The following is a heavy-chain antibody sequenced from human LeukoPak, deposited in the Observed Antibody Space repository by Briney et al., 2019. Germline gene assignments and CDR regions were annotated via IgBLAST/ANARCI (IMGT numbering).Heavy chain of an antibody. D-gene: IGHD5-18*01. V-gene: IGHV1-69*05. CDR3: ASGYSYGYDTPIDY. CDR2: IIPIFGTA. Sequence: SVKVSCKASGGTFSSYAISWVRQAPGQGLEWMGGIIPIFGTANYAQKFQGRVTIATDESTSTAYMELSSLRSEDTAVYYCASGYSYGYDTPIDYWGQGTLVTVSS. CDR1: GGTFSSYA. J-gene: IGHJ4*02.